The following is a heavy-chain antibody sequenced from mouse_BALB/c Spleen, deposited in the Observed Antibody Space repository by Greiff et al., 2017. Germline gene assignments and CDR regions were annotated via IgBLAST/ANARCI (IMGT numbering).Heavy chain of an antibody. J-gene: IGHJ3*01. Sequence: VQVVESGPGLVAPSQSLSITCTVSGFSLPSYGVHWVRQPPGRGLEWPGVIWAGGSTNYNSALMSRLSISKDNSKSQVSLKMNSLQTDDTAMYYCASNWDGAWFAYWGQGTLDTVTA. CDR2: IWAGGST. D-gene: IGHD4-1*01. CDR3: ASNWDGAWFAY. CDR1: GFSLPSYG. V-gene: IGHV2-9*02.